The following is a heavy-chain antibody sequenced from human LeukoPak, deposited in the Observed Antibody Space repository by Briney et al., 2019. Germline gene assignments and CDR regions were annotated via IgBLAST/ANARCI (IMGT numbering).Heavy chain of an antibody. CDR1: GRSISSYY. Sequence: SETLSLTCTVSGRSISSYYWSWIRQPPGKGLEWIGYIYYSGSTNYNPSLKSRVTISVDTSKNQFSLKLSSVTAADTAVYYCARVQDATYYYDSSGDDAFDIWGQGTMVTVSS. V-gene: IGHV4-59*01. J-gene: IGHJ3*02. D-gene: IGHD3-22*01. CDR2: IYYSGST. CDR3: ARVQDATYYYDSSGDDAFDI.